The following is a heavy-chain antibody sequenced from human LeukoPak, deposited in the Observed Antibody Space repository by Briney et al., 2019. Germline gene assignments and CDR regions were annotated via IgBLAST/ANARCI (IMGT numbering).Heavy chain of an antibody. CDR1: GGSFSGCY. CDR2: VNHSGSA. V-gene: IGHV4-34*01. D-gene: IGHD2-2*01. Sequence: SETLSLTCAVYGGSFSGCYWSWIRQPPPKGRAWMGEVNHSGSANYNQSLNSRVTISIDTYKNQFSLTLSSVTAPATAAYYCPRPSEYQLLDRCSAYWSQPTPATPSS. J-gene: IGHJ4*01. CDR3: PRPSEYQLLDRCSAY.